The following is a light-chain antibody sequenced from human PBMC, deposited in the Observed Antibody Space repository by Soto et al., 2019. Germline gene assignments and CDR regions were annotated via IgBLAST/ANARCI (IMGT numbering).Light chain of an antibody. CDR1: HSVSSN. CDR3: QQYCSTAGT. Sequence: EIVMTQSPATLAVSPGERVILSCRASHSVSSNLAGYQQKTRRAPRLLINCGSSRGASIPEKCSSSGGWRDFTLTTISLEDEDGAVEYYQQYCSTAGTFGQGTKVDIK. J-gene: IGKJ1*01. V-gene: IGKV3-15*01. CDR2: CGS.